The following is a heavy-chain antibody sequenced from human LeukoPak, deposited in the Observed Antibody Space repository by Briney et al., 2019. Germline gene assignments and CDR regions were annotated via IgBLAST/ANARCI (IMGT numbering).Heavy chain of an antibody. CDR3: ARDQSGHIAGGTDAFEI. CDR1: GFTFSSYS. V-gene: IGHV3-48*04. Sequence: SGGSLRLSCAASGFTFSSYSMSWVRRAPGKGPEWVSYISGRSSIIYYADSVKGRFTISRDNAKNSLYLQMTGLRAEDTAVYYCARDQSGHIAGGTDAFEIWGQGTMVTVSS. D-gene: IGHD1-26*01. CDR2: ISGRSSII. J-gene: IGHJ3*02.